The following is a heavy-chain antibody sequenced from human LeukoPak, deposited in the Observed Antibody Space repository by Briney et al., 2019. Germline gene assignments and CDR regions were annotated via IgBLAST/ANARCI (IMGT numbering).Heavy chain of an antibody. J-gene: IGHJ2*01. CDR3: ARGPTVVTPYYWYFDL. D-gene: IGHD4-23*01. CDR2: IYYSGST. V-gene: IGHV4-39*07. Sequence: PSETLSLTCTVSGGSISSSSYYLGWIRQPPGKGLEWIVSIYYSGSTYYNPSLKSRVTISVDTSKNQFSLKLSSVTAADTAVYYCARGPTVVTPYYWYFDLWGRGTLVTVSS. CDR1: GGSISSSSYY.